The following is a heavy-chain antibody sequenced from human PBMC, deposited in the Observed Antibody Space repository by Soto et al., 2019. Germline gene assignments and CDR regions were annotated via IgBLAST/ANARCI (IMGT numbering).Heavy chain of an antibody. Sequence: QVQLVQSGAEVKNPGASVKVSCKASGYTFTRYGIGWARQAPGQGLEWMGWINTYNGNTNYAQNVQGRVTLTTDTSTSTAYRELRSLRSNDTAIYYCAMVDVYVTPSPQDVWGQGTMVIVSS. CDR1: GYTFTRYG. D-gene: IGHD3-16*01. V-gene: IGHV1-18*01. CDR3: AMVDVYVTPSPQDV. J-gene: IGHJ6*02. CDR2: INTYNGNT.